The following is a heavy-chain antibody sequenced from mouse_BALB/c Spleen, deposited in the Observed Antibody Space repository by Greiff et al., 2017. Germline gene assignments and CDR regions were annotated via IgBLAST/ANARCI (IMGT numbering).Heavy chain of an antibody. V-gene: IGHV1S22*01. Sequence: LQQPGSELVRPGASVKLSCKASGYTFTSYWMHWVKQRPGQGLEWIGNIYPGSGSTNYDEKFKSKATLTVDTSSSTAYMQLSSLTSEDSAVYYCTRDYRYDGYYFDYWGQGTTLTVSS. D-gene: IGHD2-14*01. CDR3: TRDYRYDGYYFDY. J-gene: IGHJ2*01. CDR1: GYTFTSYW. CDR2: IYPGSGST.